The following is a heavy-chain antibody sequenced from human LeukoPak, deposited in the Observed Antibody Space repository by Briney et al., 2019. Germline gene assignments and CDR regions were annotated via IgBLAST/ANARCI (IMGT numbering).Heavy chain of an antibody. Sequence: KPSETLSLTCTVSGGSISSGGYYWSWIRQPPGKGLEWIGYIYYSGSTNYNPSLKSRVTISVDTSKNQFSLKLSSVTAADTAVYYCARAYGDYLGDSDWFDPWGQGTLVTVSS. D-gene: IGHD4-17*01. CDR3: ARAYGDYLGDSDWFDP. CDR1: GGSISSGGYY. V-gene: IGHV4-61*08. J-gene: IGHJ5*02. CDR2: IYYSGST.